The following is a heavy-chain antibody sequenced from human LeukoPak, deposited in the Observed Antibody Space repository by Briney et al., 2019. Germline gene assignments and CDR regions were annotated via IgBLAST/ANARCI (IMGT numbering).Heavy chain of an antibody. CDR2: IYYSGST. Sequence: SETLSLTCAVYGGSISSSSYYWGWIRQPPGKGLEWIGSIYYSGSTYYNPSLKSRVTISVDTSKNQFSLKLSSVTAADTAVYYCASGSGYSYGRGGYWGQGTLVTVSS. CDR3: ASGSGYSYGRGGY. CDR1: GGSISSSSYY. D-gene: IGHD5-18*01. V-gene: IGHV4-39*01. J-gene: IGHJ4*02.